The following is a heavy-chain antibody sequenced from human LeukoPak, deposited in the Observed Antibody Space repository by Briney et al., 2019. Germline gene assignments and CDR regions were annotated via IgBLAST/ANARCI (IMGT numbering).Heavy chain of an antibody. CDR1: GYSISSGYY. CDR2: IYHSGST. D-gene: IGHD6-13*01. Sequence: PSETLSLTCTVSGYSISSGYYWGWIRQPPGKGLEWIGSIYHSGSTNYNPSLKSRVTISVDKSKNQFSLKLSSVTAADTAVYYCARDAPGIAAAKGFDYWGQGTLVTVSS. V-gene: IGHV4-38-2*02. J-gene: IGHJ4*02. CDR3: ARDAPGIAAAKGFDY.